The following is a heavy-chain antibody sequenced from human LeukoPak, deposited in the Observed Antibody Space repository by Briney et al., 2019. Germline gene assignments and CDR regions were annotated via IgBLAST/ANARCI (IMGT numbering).Heavy chain of an antibody. CDR3: AKSGYYDFWSGYSPGIFDY. Sequence: GGSLRLSCAASGFTFSNYNINWVRQAPGKGLEWVSAISGSGGSTYYADSVKGRFTISRDNSKNTLYLQMNSLRAEDTAVYYCAKSGYYDFWSGYSPGIFDYWGQGTLVTVSS. D-gene: IGHD3-3*01. CDR2: ISGSGGST. V-gene: IGHV3-23*01. CDR1: GFTFSNYN. J-gene: IGHJ4*02.